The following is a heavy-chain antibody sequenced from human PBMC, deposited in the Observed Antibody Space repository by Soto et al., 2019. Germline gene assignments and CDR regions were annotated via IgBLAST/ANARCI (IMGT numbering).Heavy chain of an antibody. CDR2: IRSKANGYAT. CDR1: GFTFIGSA. CDR3: TSSLSGWYYFDY. J-gene: IGHJ4*02. D-gene: IGHD6-19*01. V-gene: IGHV3-73*01. Sequence: QSGGSLRLSCAASGFTFIGSAIHFFRHSSGKGLEWVVRIRSKANGYATAYAASVKGRFTISRDDSKNTAYLRMNSLKTEDTAVYYCTSSLSGWYYFDYWGQGTLVTVSS.